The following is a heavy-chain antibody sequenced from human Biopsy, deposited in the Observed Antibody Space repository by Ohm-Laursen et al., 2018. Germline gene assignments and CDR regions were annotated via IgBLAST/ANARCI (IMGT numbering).Heavy chain of an antibody. V-gene: IGHV4-4*07. Sequence: SETLSLTCTVSGGSISNYYWSWIRQPAGKGLEWIGRIYSSGSTNYNPPLKSRVTMSVDTSKNQFSLILSSMTAADTAGYYCAREPRIAAVAYFDPWGQGALVTVSS. D-gene: IGHD6-13*01. CDR3: AREPRIAAVAYFDP. CDR1: GGSISNYY. J-gene: IGHJ5*02. CDR2: IYSSGST.